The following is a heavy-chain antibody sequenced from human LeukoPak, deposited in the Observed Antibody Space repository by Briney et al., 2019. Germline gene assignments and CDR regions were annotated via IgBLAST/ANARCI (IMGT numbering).Heavy chain of an antibody. D-gene: IGHD2-2*01. Sequence: SETLSLTCSVSGDSISSYYWSWIRQPPGKGLEWIGYIYNSGTTNYNPSLKSRLTISVDTTKNQFSLKLSSVTAADTAVYYCARGGCSSTACPPPGFDYWGQGTLVTDSS. J-gene: IGHJ4*02. CDR1: GDSISSYY. CDR3: ARGGCSSTACPPPGFDY. V-gene: IGHV4-59*01. CDR2: IYNSGTT.